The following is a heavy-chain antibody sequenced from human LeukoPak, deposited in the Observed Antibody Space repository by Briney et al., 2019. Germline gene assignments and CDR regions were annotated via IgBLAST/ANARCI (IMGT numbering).Heavy chain of an antibody. J-gene: IGHJ4*02. D-gene: IGHD3-22*01. CDR2: IKEDGSEK. CDR1: GFTFSTYW. V-gene: IGHV3-7*01. Sequence: GGSLRLSCAASGFTFSTYWMSWVRQAPGKGLEWVANIKEDGSEKYYGDSVKGRFTISRDNAKNSLYLEMNSLRVEDTAVYYCARDSSGYQWGQGALVTVSS. CDR3: ARDSSGYQ.